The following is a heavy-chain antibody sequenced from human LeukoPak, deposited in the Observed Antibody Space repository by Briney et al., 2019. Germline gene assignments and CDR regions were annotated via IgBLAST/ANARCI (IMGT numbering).Heavy chain of an antibody. CDR3: ARRRNVVRGVPGAFDI. CDR2: IYPGDSDT. D-gene: IGHD3-10*01. CDR1: GYYFTNSW. Sequence: GESLKISCKASGYYFTNSWIGWVRQMPGKSLEWLGIIYPGDSDTRYSPSFEGQVTISADKSISTAYLQWSSLKASDTAMYYCARRRNVVRGVPGAFDIWGQGTMVTVSS. J-gene: IGHJ3*02. V-gene: IGHV5-51*01.